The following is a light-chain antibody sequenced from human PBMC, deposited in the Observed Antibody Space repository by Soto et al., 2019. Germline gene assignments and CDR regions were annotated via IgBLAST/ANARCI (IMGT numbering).Light chain of an antibody. CDR1: QAISNY. V-gene: IGKV1-17*03. CDR3: LQHKSFQWT. CDR2: AAS. Sequence: DIQMTQSPSAMPASVGYRVTITGRSSQAISNYLAWFQQKPGQVPKRLIYAASTLQSGVPSRFSGSGSGTEFSLTITGLQPEDFATYFCLQHKSFQWTFGQGTKVDIK. J-gene: IGKJ1*01.